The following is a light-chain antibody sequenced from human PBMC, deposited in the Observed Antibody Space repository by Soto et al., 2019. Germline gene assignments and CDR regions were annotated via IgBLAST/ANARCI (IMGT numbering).Light chain of an antibody. J-gene: IGLJ2*01. CDR1: SGHSSYA. CDR2: LNSDGSH. Sequence: QSVLTQSPSASASLGASVKLTCTLSSGHSSYAIAWHQQQPERGPRYLMKLNSDGSHSKGDGIPDRFSGSSSGAERYLTISSLQSDDEADYYCQTWGSGMVFGGGTQLTVL. CDR3: QTWGSGMV. V-gene: IGLV4-69*01.